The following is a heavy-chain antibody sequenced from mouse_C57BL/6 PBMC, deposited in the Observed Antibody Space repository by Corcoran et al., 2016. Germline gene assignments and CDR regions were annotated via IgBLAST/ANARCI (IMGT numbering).Heavy chain of an antibody. V-gene: IGHV1-64*01. J-gene: IGHJ1*03. D-gene: IGHD1-1*01. CDR1: GYTFTSYW. CDR3: AREGITTTFDV. CDR2: IHPNSGST. Sequence: QVQLQQPGAELVKPGASVKLSCKASGYTFTSYWMHWVKQRPGQGLEWIGMIHPNSGSTNYNEKFKSKATLTVDKSSSTAYMQLSSLTSEDSAVYYCAREGITTTFDVWGTGTTVTVSS.